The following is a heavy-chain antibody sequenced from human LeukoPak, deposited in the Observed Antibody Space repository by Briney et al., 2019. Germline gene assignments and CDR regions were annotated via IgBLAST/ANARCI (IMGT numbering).Heavy chain of an antibody. CDR2: IKQDGSEK. V-gene: IGHV3-7*01. Sequence: GGSLRLSCAASGFTFSSYWMSWVRQAPGKGLEWVANIKQDGSEKYYVDSVKGRFTISRDNAKNSPYLQMNSLRAEDTAVYYCARDHRYSSGWGDYWGQGTLVTVSS. CDR1: GFTFSSYW. CDR3: ARDHRYSSGWGDY. J-gene: IGHJ4*02. D-gene: IGHD6-19*01.